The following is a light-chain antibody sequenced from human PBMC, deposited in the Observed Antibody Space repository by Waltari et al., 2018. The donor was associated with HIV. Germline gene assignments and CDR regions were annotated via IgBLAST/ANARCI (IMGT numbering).Light chain of an antibody. V-gene: IGLV2-14*03. Sequence: QSALTQPASVSGSPGPSITISCTGTSSDAGLSSFFSWYQQHPGKAPRLMIYDVSNRPSGVSNRFSGSKSGDTASLTISGLQAEDEADYYCSSYTSSSIRVFGTGTKVTVL. CDR3: SSYTSSSIRV. J-gene: IGLJ1*01. CDR1: SSDAGLSSF. CDR2: DVS.